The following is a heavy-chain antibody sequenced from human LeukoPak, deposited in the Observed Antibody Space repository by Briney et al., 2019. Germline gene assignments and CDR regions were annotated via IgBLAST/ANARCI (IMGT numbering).Heavy chain of an antibody. D-gene: IGHD4-23*01. CDR1: GGSFSGYY. J-gene: IGHJ3*02. CDR2: INHSGST. V-gene: IGHV4-34*01. Sequence: SETLSLTCAVYGGSFSGYYWSWIRQPPGKGLEWIGEINHSGSTYYNPSLKSRVTISVDTSKNQFSLKLSSVTAADTAVYYCARVTGIGAFDIWGQGTMVTVSS. CDR3: ARVTGIGAFDI.